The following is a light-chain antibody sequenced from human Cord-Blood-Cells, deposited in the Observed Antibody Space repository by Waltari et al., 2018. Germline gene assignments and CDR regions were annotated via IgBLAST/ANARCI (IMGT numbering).Light chain of an antibody. CDR3: CSYAGSSTL. V-gene: IGLV2-23*02. Sequence: QSALTQPASVSGSPGQSITISCTGTSSDVGSYNLVSWYQQHPGKAPKLMIYEVSKRPSGVSKRFSGFKSGNTASLTISGLQAEDEADYYCCSYAGSSTLFGGGTKLTVL. J-gene: IGLJ3*02. CDR1: SSDVGSYNL. CDR2: EVS.